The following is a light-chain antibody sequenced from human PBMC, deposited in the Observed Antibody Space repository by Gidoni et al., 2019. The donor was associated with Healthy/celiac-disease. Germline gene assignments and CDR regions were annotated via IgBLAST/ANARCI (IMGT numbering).Light chain of an antibody. Sequence: QSALPQPASVSGSPGQSITIPCTGTSSDVGGYNYVSWYQQHPGKAPKLMIYDVSNRPSGVSNRFSGSKSGNTASLTISGLQAEDEADYYCSSYTSSSTLGIFGGGTKLTVL. V-gene: IGLV2-14*03. CDR1: SSDVGGYNY. CDR3: SSYTSSSTLGI. J-gene: IGLJ2*01. CDR2: DVS.